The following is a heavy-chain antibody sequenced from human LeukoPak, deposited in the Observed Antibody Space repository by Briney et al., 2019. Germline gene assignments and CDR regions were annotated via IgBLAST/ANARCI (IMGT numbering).Heavy chain of an antibody. Sequence: PSETLSLTCTVSGGSISSYYWSWIRQPPGKGLEWIGYIYYSGSANYNPSLKSRVTISVDTSKNQFSLKLSSVTAADTAVYYCATSIAVAGTSNWFDPWGQGTLVTVSS. CDR3: ATSIAVAGTSNWFDP. D-gene: IGHD6-19*01. J-gene: IGHJ5*02. CDR1: GGSISSYY. CDR2: IYYSGSA. V-gene: IGHV4-59*08.